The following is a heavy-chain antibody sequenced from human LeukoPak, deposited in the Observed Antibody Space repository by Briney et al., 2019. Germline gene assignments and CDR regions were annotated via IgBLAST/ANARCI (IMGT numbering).Heavy chain of an antibody. Sequence: PGGSLRLSCAASGFTVSSNYMSWVRQAPGKGLEWVSVIYSGGSTYYADSAKGRFTISRDNSKNTLYLQMNSLRAEDTAVYYCARALYDSSGYYYEGGWGQGTLVTVSS. CDR1: GFTVSSNY. D-gene: IGHD3-22*01. CDR3: ARALYDSSGYYYEGG. CDR2: IYSGGST. J-gene: IGHJ4*02. V-gene: IGHV3-66*01.